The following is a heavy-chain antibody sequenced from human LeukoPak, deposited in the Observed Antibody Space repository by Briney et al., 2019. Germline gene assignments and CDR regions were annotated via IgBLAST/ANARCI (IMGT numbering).Heavy chain of an antibody. V-gene: IGHV4-39*07. Sequence: SETLSLTCTVSGGSISSSSYYWGWIRQPPGKGLEWIGSIYYSGSTYYNPSLKSRVTISVDTSKNQFSLKLSSVTAADTAVYYCARDDGYGWWGYYWGQGTLVTVSS. J-gene: IGHJ4*02. CDR1: GGSISSSSYY. D-gene: IGHD6-19*01. CDR2: IYYSGST. CDR3: ARDDGYGWWGYY.